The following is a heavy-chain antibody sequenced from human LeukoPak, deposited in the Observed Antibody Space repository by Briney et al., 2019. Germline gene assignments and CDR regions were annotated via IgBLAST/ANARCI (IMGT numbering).Heavy chain of an antibody. J-gene: IGHJ4*02. CDR3: ARSTKFSSSWYDYFDY. CDR1: NGSINDYY. D-gene: IGHD6-13*01. V-gene: IGHV4-59*01. CDR2: IYYSGST. Sequence: SETLSLTCSVSNGSINDYYWVWIRQPPGKGLEWIGYIYYSGSTNYNPSLKSRVTISVDTSKKYFSLRLSSVTAADTAVYYCARSTKFSSSWYDYFDYWPQGTLVTVSS.